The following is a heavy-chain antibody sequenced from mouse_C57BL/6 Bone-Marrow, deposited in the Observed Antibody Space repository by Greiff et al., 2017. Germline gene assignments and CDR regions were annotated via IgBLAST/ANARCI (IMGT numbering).Heavy chain of an antibody. Sequence: VQLQQSGPELVKPGASVKISCKASGYSFTGYYMHWVKQSPEKSLEWIGEINPSTGGTTYNQKFKAKATLTVDKSSSTAYMQLKSLTSEDSAVYYCARLDGNYPYFDYWGQGTTLTVSS. J-gene: IGHJ2*01. CDR3: ARLDGNYPYFDY. CDR1: GYSFTGYY. CDR2: INPSTGGT. D-gene: IGHD2-1*01. V-gene: IGHV1-42*01.